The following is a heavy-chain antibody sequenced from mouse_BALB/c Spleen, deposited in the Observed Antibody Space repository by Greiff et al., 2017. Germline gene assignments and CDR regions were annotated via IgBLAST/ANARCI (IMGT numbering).Heavy chain of an antibody. V-gene: IGHV2-6-2*01. J-gene: IGHJ4*01. D-gene: IGHD1-1*02. CDR3: ARAPYGYYAMDY. CDR2: IWSDGST. CDR1: GFSLTSYG. Sequence: VKLQESGPDLVAPSQSLSITCTVSGFSLTSYGVHWVRQPPGKGLEWLVVIWSDGSTTYNSALKSRLSISKDNSKSQVFLKMNSLQTDDTAMYYCARAPYGYYAMDYWGQGTSVTVSS.